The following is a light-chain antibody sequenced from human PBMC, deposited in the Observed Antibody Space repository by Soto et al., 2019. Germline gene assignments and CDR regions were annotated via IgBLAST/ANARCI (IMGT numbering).Light chain of an antibody. V-gene: IGKV3-20*01. CDR3: QQSYSTHRT. Sequence: EVVLAQSPGTLSLSPGERATLSCRASQSVSSSQLTWFQQKPGQAPRLLIYAASNRAAGIPDRFSGSGSGTDFSLTISRLEPEDFATYYCQQSYSTHRTFGQGTKVEIK. CDR2: AAS. CDR1: QSVSSSQ. J-gene: IGKJ1*01.